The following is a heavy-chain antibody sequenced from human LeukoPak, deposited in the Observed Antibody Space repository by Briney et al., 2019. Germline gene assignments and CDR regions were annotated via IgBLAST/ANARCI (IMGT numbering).Heavy chain of an antibody. CDR3: ARGDCSSTSCYLVAEYYYYMDV. D-gene: IGHD2-2*01. CDR2: ISGSGGGT. CDR1: GFTFSSYA. Sequence: GGSLRLSCAASGFTFSSYAMSWVRQAPGKGLEWVSAISGSGGGTYYADSVKGRFTISRDNSKNTLYLQVNSLRAEDTAVYYCARGDCSSTSCYLVAEYYYYMDVWGKGTTVTVSS. V-gene: IGHV3-23*01. J-gene: IGHJ6*03.